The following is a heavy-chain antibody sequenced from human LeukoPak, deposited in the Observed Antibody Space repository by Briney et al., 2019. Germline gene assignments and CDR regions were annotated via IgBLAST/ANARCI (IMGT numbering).Heavy chain of an antibody. CDR2: INSGGSST. Sequence: GGSLRLSCAASGFTFSSYWMHWVRQAPGKGLVWVSRINSGGSSTSYADSVKGRFTISRDNAKNTLYLQMNSLRAEDTAVYYCASWAGAPAGFDPWGQGTLVTVSS. V-gene: IGHV3-74*01. CDR3: ASWAGAPAGFDP. D-gene: IGHD2-2*01. J-gene: IGHJ5*02. CDR1: GFTFSSYW.